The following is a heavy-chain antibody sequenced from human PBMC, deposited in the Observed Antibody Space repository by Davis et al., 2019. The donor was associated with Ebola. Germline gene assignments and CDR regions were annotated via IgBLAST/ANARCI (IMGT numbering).Heavy chain of an antibody. CDR2: IRSSDTTI. D-gene: IGHD1-1*01. V-gene: IGHV3-11*04. Sequence: GESLKISCAASGFTLSDYYMSWIRQAPGKGLEWVSSIRSSDTTIYYSDPVKGRFTISRDNAKNSLYLQMNSLRAEDTAVYYCARDTGTTWWSLGYWGQGTLVTVSS. J-gene: IGHJ4*02. CDR3: ARDTGTTWWSLGY. CDR1: GFTLSDYY.